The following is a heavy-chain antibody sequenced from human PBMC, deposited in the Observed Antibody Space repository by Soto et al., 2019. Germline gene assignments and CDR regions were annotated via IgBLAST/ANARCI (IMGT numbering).Heavy chain of an antibody. CDR1: GFTFSSYA. Sequence: EVQLLESGGGLVQPGGSLRLSCAASGFTFSSYAMSWVRQAPGKGLEWVSAISGSGGSTYYADSVKGRFTISRDNSKITLYLQMDSLRAEDTAVYYCAKAGGLGGYWYFDLWGRGTLVTVSS. CDR2: ISGSGGST. J-gene: IGHJ2*01. D-gene: IGHD2-8*02. CDR3: AKAGGLGGYWYFDL. V-gene: IGHV3-23*01.